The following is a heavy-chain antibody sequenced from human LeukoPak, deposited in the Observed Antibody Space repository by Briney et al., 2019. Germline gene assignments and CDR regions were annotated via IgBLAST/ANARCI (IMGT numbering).Heavy chain of an antibody. D-gene: IGHD2-8*02. J-gene: IGHJ6*03. CDR2: INPNSGGT. Sequence: ASVKVSCKASGYTFTGYYMHWVRQAPGQGLEWMGWINPNSGGTNYAQKFQGRVTMTRDTFISTAYMELSRLRSDDTAVYYCARDPYWWNDGRFGYYMDVWGKGTTVTVSS. V-gene: IGHV1-2*02. CDR1: GYTFTGYY. CDR3: ARDPYWWNDGRFGYYMDV.